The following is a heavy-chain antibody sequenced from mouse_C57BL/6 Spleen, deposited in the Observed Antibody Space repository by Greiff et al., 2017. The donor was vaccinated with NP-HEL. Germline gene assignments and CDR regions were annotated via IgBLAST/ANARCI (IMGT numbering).Heavy chain of an antibody. CDR2: IDPNSGGT. V-gene: IGHV1-72*01. CDR1: GYTFPRYW. Sequence: VQLQQPGAELVKPGASVKLSCKASGYTFPRYWMHWVKQRPGRGLEWIGRIDPNSGGTKYNEKFKSKATLTVDKPSSTAYMQLSSLTSEDSAVYYCALDDYDENYAMDYWGQGTSVTVSS. D-gene: IGHD2-4*01. J-gene: IGHJ4*01. CDR3: ALDDYDENYAMDY.